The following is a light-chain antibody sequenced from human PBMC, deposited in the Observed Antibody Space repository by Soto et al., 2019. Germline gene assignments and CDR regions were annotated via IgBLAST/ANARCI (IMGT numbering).Light chain of an antibody. J-gene: IGLJ1*01. V-gene: IGLV1-44*01. Sequence: QSVLTQPPSASGTPGQRVTTSCSGSSSNIGSKTVNWYQQLPGTAPKLLIYSNYQRPSGVPDRFSGSKSGTSASLAISGLQSEDEADYYCSAWDASLNGYVFGTGTKLTVL. CDR2: SNY. CDR1: SSNIGSKT. CDR3: SAWDASLNGYV.